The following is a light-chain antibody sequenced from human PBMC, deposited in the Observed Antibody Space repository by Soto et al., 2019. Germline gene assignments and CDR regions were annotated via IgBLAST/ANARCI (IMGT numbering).Light chain of an antibody. CDR2: NDN. V-gene: IGLV1-44*01. CDR3: AAWDDSLTGPV. Sequence: QSVLTQPPSASGTPGQTVTISSSGSRSDIGSNSVSWYQHLPGTAPKLLIYNDNQRPSGVPDRFSGSRSGTSASLAISGLQYEDEADYYCAAWDDSLTGPVFGTGTKLTVL. J-gene: IGLJ1*01. CDR1: RSDIGSNS.